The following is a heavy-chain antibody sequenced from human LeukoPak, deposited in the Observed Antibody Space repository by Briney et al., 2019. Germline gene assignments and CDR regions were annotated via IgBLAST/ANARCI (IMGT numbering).Heavy chain of an antibody. CDR3: ARGRQEISMILVVMTGVSYYLDV. CDR2: INPSGST. D-gene: IGHD3-22*01. V-gene: IGHV4-34*01. J-gene: IGHJ6*03. CDR1: GGSFSGYY. Sequence: PSETLSLTCAVYGGSFSGYYWTWIRQPPGKGLEWIGEINPSGSTYYNPSLKSRLTISRDTSENQFSLRLSSVTAADTAVYYCARGRQEISMILVVMTGVSYYLDVWGKGTTVTVS.